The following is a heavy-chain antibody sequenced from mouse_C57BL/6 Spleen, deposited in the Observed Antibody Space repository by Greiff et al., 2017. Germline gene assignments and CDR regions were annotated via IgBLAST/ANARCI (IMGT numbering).Heavy chain of an antibody. J-gene: IGHJ1*03. D-gene: IGHD2-4*01. CDR1: GFTFSDYY. CDR3: AYYDYVRYFDV. Sequence: EVKLVESGGGLVQPGGSLKLSCAASGFTFSDYYMYWVRQTPEKRLEWVAYISNGGGSTYYPDTVEGRFTISRDNAKNTLYLQMSRLKSEDTAMYYCAYYDYVRYFDVWGTGTTVTVSS. CDR2: ISNGGGST. V-gene: IGHV5-12*01.